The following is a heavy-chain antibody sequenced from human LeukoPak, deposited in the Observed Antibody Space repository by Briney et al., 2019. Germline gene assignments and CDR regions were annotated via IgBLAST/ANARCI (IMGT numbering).Heavy chain of an antibody. CDR2: IYYSGST. D-gene: IGHD6-19*01. CDR1: GGSISSYY. V-gene: IGHV4-59*12. Sequence: ASETLSLTCTVSGGSISSYYWSWIRQPPGKGLEWIGYIYYSGSTNYNPSLKSRVTISVDTSKNKFSLKLNSVTAADTAVYYCARQDYSGWYYFDYWGQGTLVTVSS. CDR3: ARQDYSGWYYFDY. J-gene: IGHJ4*02.